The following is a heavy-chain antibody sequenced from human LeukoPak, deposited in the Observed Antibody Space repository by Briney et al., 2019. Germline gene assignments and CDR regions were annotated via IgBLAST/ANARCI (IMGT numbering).Heavy chain of an antibody. D-gene: IGHD2-15*01. CDR1: GFTFSSYG. V-gene: IGHV3-33*06. J-gene: IGHJ4*02. CDR2: IWYDGSNK. Sequence: GGSLRLSCAASGFTFSSYGMHWVRQAPGKGLEWVAVIWYDGSNKYYADSVKGRFTISRDNSKNTLYLQMNSLRAEDTAVYYCAKEYRTFSWGSLNWGQGTLVTVSS. CDR3: AKEYRTFSWGSLN.